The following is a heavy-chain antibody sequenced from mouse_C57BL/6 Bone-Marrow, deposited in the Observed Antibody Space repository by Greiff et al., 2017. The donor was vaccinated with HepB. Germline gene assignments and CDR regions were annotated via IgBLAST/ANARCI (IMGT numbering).Heavy chain of an antibody. D-gene: IGHD2-5*01. CDR2: IHPNSGST. J-gene: IGHJ2*01. Sequence: QVQLQQPGAELVKPGASVKLSCKASGYTFTSYWMHWVKQRPGQGLEWIGMIHPNSGSTNYNEKFKSKATLTVDKSSSTAYMQLSSLTSEDSAVYYCAPDYYSNYEGYFDYWGQGTTLTVSS. CDR3: APDYYSNYEGYFDY. CDR1: GYTFTSYW. V-gene: IGHV1-64*01.